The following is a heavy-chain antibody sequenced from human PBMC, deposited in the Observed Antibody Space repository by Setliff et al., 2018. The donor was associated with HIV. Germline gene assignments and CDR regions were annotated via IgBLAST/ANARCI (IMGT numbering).Heavy chain of an antibody. D-gene: IGHD6-13*01. CDR3: ARVVWMAAAGTIDYYYYGMDI. J-gene: IGHJ6*02. CDR1: GASFSGYF. V-gene: IGHV4-34*01. Sequence: SETLSLTCTLYGASFSGYFWSWIRQPPGKGLEWIGEINHAGSTNFNPSLKGRVTISVDTSKNQFSLKLRSVTAADTAVYYCARVVWMAAAGTIDYYYYGMDIWGQGTTVTVSS. CDR2: INHAGST.